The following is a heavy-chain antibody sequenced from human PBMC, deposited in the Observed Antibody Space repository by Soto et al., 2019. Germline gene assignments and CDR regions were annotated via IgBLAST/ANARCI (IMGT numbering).Heavy chain of an antibody. V-gene: IGHV6-1*01. CDR1: GDSVSSNSAA. CDR3: ARYYASGGDNWFDP. CDR2: TYYRSKWYN. D-gene: IGHD2-2*01. J-gene: IGHJ5*02. Sequence: PSQTLSVTCAISGDSVSSNSAAWNWIRQSPSRGLEWLGRTYYRSKWYNDYAVSVKSRITINPDTSKNQFSLQLNSVTPEDTAVYYCARYYASGGDNWFDPWGQGTLVTVSS.